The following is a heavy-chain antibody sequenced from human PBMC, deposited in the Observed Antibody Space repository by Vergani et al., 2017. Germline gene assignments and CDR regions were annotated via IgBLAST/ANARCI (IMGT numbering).Heavy chain of an antibody. J-gene: IGHJ4*02. CDR2: IHTGGST. Sequence: QVKLQESGPGLLKPSQTLSLTCTVSGESIRSGSHYWSWIRQPAGKGPEWIGHIHTGGSTDRNPSFKSRVSISVDTSKSQFSLKLNSVTVADTAVYYCAGSRPYCTSGSCPAIWGQGTLVTVSS. D-gene: IGHD2-15*01. CDR1: GESIRSGSHY. V-gene: IGHV4-61*02. CDR3: AGSRPYCTSGSCPAI.